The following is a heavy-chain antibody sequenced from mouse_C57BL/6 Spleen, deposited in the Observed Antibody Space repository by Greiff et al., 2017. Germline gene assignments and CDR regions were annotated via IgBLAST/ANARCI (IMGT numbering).Heavy chain of an antibody. CDR1: GFTFSDFY. CDR2: SRNKANDYTT. CDR3: ARGTGTRSWFAY. D-gene: IGHD4-1*01. V-gene: IGHV7-1*01. Sequence: EVTLVESGGGLVQSGRSLRLSCATSGFTFSDFYMEWVRQAPGKGLEWIAASRNKANDYTTEYSASVKGRFIVSRDTSQSILYLQMNALRAEDTASCYCARGTGTRSWFAYWGQGTRGTGSA. J-gene: IGHJ3*01.